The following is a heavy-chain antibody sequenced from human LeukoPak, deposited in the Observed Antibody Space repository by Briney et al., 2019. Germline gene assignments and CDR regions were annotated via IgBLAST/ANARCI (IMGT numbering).Heavy chain of an antibody. CDR2: INHSGST. D-gene: IGHD3-3*01. J-gene: IGHJ4*02. CDR1: GGSFSGYY. Sequence: PSETLSLTCAVYGGSFSGYYWSWIRQPPGKGLEWIGEINHSGSTNYNPSLKSRVTISVDTSKNRFSLKLSSVTAADTAVYYCARGPYYDFWSGYYTDGFDYWGQGTLVTVSS. V-gene: IGHV4-34*01. CDR3: ARGPYYDFWSGYYTDGFDY.